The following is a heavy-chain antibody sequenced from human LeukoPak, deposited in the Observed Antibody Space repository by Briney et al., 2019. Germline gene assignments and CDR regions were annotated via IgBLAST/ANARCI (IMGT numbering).Heavy chain of an antibody. D-gene: IGHD6-19*01. CDR3: ARALAVTGTGGFDP. V-gene: IGHV3-74*01. J-gene: IGHJ5*02. CDR1: GFNFSSYW. CDR2: IKSDGSST. Sequence: GGSLRLSCAASGFNFSSYWMHWVRQVPGKGLVWVSRIKSDGSSTTYADSVKGRFTISRDNTKNTLYLQMNSLRAGDMAVYYCARALAVTGTGGFDPWGQGTLVTVSS.